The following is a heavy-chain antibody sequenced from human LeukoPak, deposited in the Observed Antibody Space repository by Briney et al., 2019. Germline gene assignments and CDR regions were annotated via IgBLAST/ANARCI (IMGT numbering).Heavy chain of an antibody. CDR2: INPSGGST. CDR3: ARVAAEVVGVPGAIGFGWLRRDYYYMDV. J-gene: IGHJ6*03. CDR1: GYTFTSYG. Sequence: AAVKVSCKASGYTFTSYGISWVRQAPGEGLEWMGVINPSGGSTSYARKFQGRVTMTRDTSTSIVYMELSSLRSEDTAVYYCARVAAEVVGVPGAIGFGWLRRDYYYMDVWGKGTTVTVSS. V-gene: IGHV1-46*01. D-gene: IGHD2-2*02.